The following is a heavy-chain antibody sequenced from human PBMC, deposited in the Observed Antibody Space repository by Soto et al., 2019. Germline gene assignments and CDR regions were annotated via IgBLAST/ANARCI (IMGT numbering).Heavy chain of an antibody. D-gene: IGHD5-12*01. CDR1: GGSFSGYY. CDR3: ASAYSGYLYNWLDP. Sequence: QVQLQQWGSGLLKPSETLSLTCDVNGGSFSGYYWSWIRQPPGKGLEWIGEINHSGSANYNPSLKSRVTISKDTSKNHFSLKLNSVTAADTAVYYCASAYSGYLYNWLDPWGQGTLVTVSS. CDR2: INHSGSA. V-gene: IGHV4-34*01. J-gene: IGHJ5*02.